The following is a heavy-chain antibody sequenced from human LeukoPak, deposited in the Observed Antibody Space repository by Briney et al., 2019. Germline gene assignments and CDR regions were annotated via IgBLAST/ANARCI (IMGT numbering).Heavy chain of an antibody. D-gene: IGHD2-8*01. J-gene: IGHJ6*02. CDR3: TRAYADYDYYGMDV. CDR1: GFTFGDYA. Sequence: GGSLRLSCTASGFTFGDYAMTWVRQAPGKGLECVGFIRSKAYGGTTEYAASVKGRFTISRGDSKSIAYLQMNSLKTEDTAVYYCTRAYADYDYYGMDVWGQGTTVTVSS. V-gene: IGHV3-49*04. CDR2: IRSKAYGGTT.